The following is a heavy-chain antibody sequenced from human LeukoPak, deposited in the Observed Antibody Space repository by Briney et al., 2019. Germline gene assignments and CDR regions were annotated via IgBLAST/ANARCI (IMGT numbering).Heavy chain of an antibody. J-gene: IGHJ6*02. CDR1: GGSIRSSYYY. Sequence: KASETLSLTCTVSGGSIRSSYYYWGWIRQPPGKGLEWIGYIYYSGSTYYNPSLKSRVTISVDTSKNQFSLKLSSVTAADTAVYYCARSGMDLWSTLHPPDQPPHYYYGMDVWGQGTTVTVSS. CDR3: ARSGMDLWSTLHPPDQPPHYYYGMDV. V-gene: IGHV4-30-4*08. CDR2: IYYSGST. D-gene: IGHD1-26*01.